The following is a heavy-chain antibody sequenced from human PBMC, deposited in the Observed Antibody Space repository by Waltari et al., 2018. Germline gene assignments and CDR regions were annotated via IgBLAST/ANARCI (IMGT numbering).Heavy chain of an antibody. CDR2: IYYSGST. CDR3: ARVRYCSSTSCDWFDP. D-gene: IGHD2-2*01. V-gene: IGHV4-59*01. CDR1: GGSISIYY. J-gene: IGHJ5*02. Sequence: QVQLQESGPGLVKPSETLSLTCTVSGGSISIYYWSWIRQPPGKGLGWIGYIYYSGSTNYNPSLKSRVTISVDTSKNQFSLKLSSVTAADTAVYYCARVRYCSSTSCDWFDPWGQGTLVTVSS.